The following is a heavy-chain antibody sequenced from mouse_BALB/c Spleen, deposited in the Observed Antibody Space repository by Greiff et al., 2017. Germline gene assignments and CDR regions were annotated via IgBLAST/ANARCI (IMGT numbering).Heavy chain of an antibody. CDR2: ISSGGSYT. CDR1: GFTFSSYT. CDR3: TRYHYDYDVGFDY. J-gene: IGHJ2*01. Sequence: EVKLVESGGGLVKPGGSLKLSCAASGFTFSSYTMSWVRQTPEKRLEWVATISSGGSYTYYPDSVKGRFTISRDNAKNTLYLQMSSLKSEDTAMYYCTRYHYDYDVGFDYWGQGTTLTVSS. V-gene: IGHV5-6-4*01. D-gene: IGHD2-4*01.